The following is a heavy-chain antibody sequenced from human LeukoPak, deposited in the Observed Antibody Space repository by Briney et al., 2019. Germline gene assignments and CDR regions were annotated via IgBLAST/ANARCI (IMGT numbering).Heavy chain of an antibody. CDR1: GFTFSSYG. Sequence: PGGSLRLSCAPSGFTFSSYGMHWVRHAPGEGLEWVAFIRYDGSNKCYADSVKGRFTISRDNSKYPLYLQMNSLRAEDTAVYYCAKPYCSSTSCYMGDAFDIWGQGTMVTVSS. CDR2: IRYDGSNK. V-gene: IGHV3-30*02. CDR3: AKPYCSSTSCYMGDAFDI. D-gene: IGHD2-2*02. J-gene: IGHJ3*02.